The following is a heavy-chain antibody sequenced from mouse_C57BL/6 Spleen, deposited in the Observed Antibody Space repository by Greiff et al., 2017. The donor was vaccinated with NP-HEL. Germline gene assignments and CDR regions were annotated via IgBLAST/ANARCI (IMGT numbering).Heavy chain of an antibody. CDR2: IRNKANGYTT. V-gene: IGHV7-3*01. CDR3: ARYSAQAYYFDY. D-gene: IGHD3-2*02. J-gene: IGHJ2*01. Sequence: EVNVVESGGGLVQPGGSLSLSCAASGFTFTDYYMSWVRQPPGKALEWLGFIRNKANGYTTEYSASVKGRFTISRDNSQSILYLQMNALRAEDSATYYCARYSAQAYYFDYWGQGTTLTVSS. CDR1: GFTFTDYY.